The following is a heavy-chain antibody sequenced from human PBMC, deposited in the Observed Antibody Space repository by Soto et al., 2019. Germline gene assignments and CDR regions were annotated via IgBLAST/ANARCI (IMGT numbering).Heavy chain of an antibody. CDR2: IIPIFGTA. J-gene: IGHJ6*02. Sequence: SVKVSCKASGGTFSSYAISWVRQAPGQGLEWMGGIIPIFGTANYAQKFQGRVTITADESTSTAYMELSSLRSEDAAVYYCARGQGYCSGGSCYSGDYYYGMDVWGQGTTVTVSS. CDR3: ARGQGYCSGGSCYSGDYYYGMDV. V-gene: IGHV1-69*13. CDR1: GGTFSSYA. D-gene: IGHD2-15*01.